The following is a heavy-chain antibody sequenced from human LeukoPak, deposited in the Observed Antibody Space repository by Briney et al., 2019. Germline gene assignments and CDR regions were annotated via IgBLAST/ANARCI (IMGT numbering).Heavy chain of an antibody. CDR2: ITWNSGSI. J-gene: IGHJ3*02. V-gene: IGHV3-9*01. CDR1: GFTFDDYA. Sequence: PGGSLRLSCAASGFTFDDYAMHWVRQAPGKGLEWVSGITWNSGSIGYADSVKGRFTISRDNAKNSLYLQMNSLRAEDTALYYCAKGVEGSYQTATDAFDIWGQGTMVTVSS. D-gene: IGHD1-26*01. CDR3: AKGVEGSYQTATDAFDI.